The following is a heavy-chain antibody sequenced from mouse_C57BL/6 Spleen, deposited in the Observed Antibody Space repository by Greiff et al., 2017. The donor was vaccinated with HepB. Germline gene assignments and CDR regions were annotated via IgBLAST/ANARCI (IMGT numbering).Heavy chain of an antibody. Sequence: EVQVVESGGGLVQPGGSLKLSCAASGFTFSDYYMYWVRQTPEKRLEWVAYISNGGGSTYYPDTVKGRFTISRDNAKNTLYLQMSRLKSEDTAMYYCARQGDGYYVDWFAYWGQGTLVTVSA. J-gene: IGHJ3*01. V-gene: IGHV5-12*01. CDR2: ISNGGGST. CDR3: ARQGDGYYVDWFAY. CDR1: GFTFSDYY. D-gene: IGHD2-3*01.